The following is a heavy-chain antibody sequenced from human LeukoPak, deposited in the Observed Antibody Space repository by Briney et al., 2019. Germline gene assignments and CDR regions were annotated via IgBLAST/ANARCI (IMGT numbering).Heavy chain of an antibody. V-gene: IGHV3-73*01. CDR2: IRREATNYAT. CDR3: TRLEALPGYGFDV. CDR1: GFTFSGSA. J-gene: IGHJ3*01. D-gene: IGHD1-1*01. Sequence: GGSLRLSCATSGFTFSGSAIHWVRQAPGKGLEWVGRIRREATNYATAYAASVNGGFTISRDDSQNTAFLQMDSLKSDDTAVYYCTRLEALPGYGFDVWGQGTMVTVSS.